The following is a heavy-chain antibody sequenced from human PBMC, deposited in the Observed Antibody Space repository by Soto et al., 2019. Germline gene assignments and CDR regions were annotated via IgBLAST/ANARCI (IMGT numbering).Heavy chain of an antibody. J-gene: IGHJ6*02. D-gene: IGHD3-22*01. CDR1: GGTFSSYA. CDR3: ARTYYYDSSGSPDYYYYGMDV. CDR2: IIPIFGTA. Sequence: SVKVSCKASGGTFSSYAISWVRQAPGQGLEWMGGIIPIFGTANYAQKFQGRVTITADESTSTAYMELSSLRSEDTAVYYCARTYYYDSSGSPDYYYYGMDVWGQGTTVTVSS. V-gene: IGHV1-69*13.